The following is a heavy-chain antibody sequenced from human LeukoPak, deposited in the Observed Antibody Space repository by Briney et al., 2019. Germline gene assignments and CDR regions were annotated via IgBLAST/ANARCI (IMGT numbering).Heavy chain of an antibody. CDR3: TGQEYSSSPGDY. CDR1: GXTFGGSA. Sequence: PGGSLRLSCAASGXTFGGSAVHWVRQAPGKGLEWLARIRSKANSYATAYAASVKGRFTISRDDSRNTAYLQMNSLKTENTAVYYCTGQEYSSSPGDYWGQGTLVTVSS. CDR2: IRSKANSYAT. V-gene: IGHV3-73*01. D-gene: IGHD6-6*01. J-gene: IGHJ4*02.